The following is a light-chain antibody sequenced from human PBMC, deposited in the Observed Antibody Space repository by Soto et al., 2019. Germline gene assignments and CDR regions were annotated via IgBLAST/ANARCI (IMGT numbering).Light chain of an antibody. V-gene: IGLV2-23*02. J-gene: IGLJ3*02. CDR2: EVA. CDR3: CSFAGGTTFWL. CDR1: SSDVGGYNY. Sequence: QSALTQPASVSGSPGQSITISCTGTSSDVGGYNYVYWYQQHPGKAPKLMIYEVAKRPSGVSNRFSGSKSGSTASLTVSGLQAEDEADYHCCSFAGGTTFWLFGGGTQLTVL.